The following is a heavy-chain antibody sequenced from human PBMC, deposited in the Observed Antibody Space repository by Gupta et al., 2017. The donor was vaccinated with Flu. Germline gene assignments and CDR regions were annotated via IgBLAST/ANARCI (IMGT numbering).Heavy chain of an antibody. CDR3: AKSIGSVGYDYVFDY. J-gene: IGHJ4*02. CDR2: VSARGGHT. CDR1: GFTFTNYA. D-gene: IGHD3-16*01. Sequence: EVQVLESGGGLVHPGGSLRLSCAASGFTFTNYAMTWVRQAPGKGLEWVSGVSARGGHTYYADFVKGRFTISRDNSKNTLYLQMNSLRVEDTAIYYCAKSIGSVGYDYVFDYWGQGTQVTVSS. V-gene: IGHV3-23*01.